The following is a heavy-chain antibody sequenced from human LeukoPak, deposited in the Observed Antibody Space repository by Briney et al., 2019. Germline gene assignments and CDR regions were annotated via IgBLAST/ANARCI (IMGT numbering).Heavy chain of an antibody. J-gene: IGHJ4*02. D-gene: IGHD5-24*01. CDR2: IYYSGST. Sequence: PSETLSLTCTVSGGSISSYYWSWIRQPPGKGLEWIGYIYYSGSTNYNPSLKSRVTISVDTSKNQFPLKLSSVTAADTAVYYCARAPSRWPYYFDYWGQGTLVTVSS. CDR3: ARAPSRWPYYFDY. V-gene: IGHV4-59*01. CDR1: GGSISSYY.